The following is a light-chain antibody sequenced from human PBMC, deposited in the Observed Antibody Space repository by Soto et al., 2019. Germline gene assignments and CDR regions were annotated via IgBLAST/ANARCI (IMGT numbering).Light chain of an antibody. Sequence: EIVMTQSPATLPVSPGERATLSCRASQSINDNVAWYQQKTGQAPRLLMYSATTRATGIPARFSGSGSGTEFTLTISSLQSEDFAVYYCQQYHNWPPLTFGGGTKVEIK. CDR1: QSINDN. J-gene: IGKJ4*01. V-gene: IGKV3-15*01. CDR3: QQYHNWPPLT. CDR2: SAT.